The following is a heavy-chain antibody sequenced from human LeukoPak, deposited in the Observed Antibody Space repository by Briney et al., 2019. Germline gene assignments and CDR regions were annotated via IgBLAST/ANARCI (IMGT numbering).Heavy chain of an antibody. J-gene: IGHJ3*02. CDR2: INPNSGGT. D-gene: IGHD2-2*01. Sequence: GASVKVSCKASGYTFTGYYMHWVRQAPGQGLEWMGWINPNSGGTNYAQKFQGRVTMTRDTSISTAYMELSRLRSDDTAVYYCARDLRVVPAAPTPQDAFDIWGQGTMVTVSS. CDR1: GYTFTGYY. V-gene: IGHV1-2*02. CDR3: ARDLRVVPAAPTPQDAFDI.